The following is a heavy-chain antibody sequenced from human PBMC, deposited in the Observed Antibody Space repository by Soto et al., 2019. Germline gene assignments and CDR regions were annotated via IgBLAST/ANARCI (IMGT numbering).Heavy chain of an antibody. CDR1: GYTFTVYY. D-gene: IGHD2-2*01. CDR2: INAGNGNT. J-gene: IGHJ6*02. CDR3: ARDPSIVLVPAATYYYYYYGMDV. Sequence: ASVKVSCKASGYTFTVYYMHWVRQAPGQRLEWMGWINAGNGNTKYSQKFQGRVTITRDTSASTAYMELSSLRSEDTAVYYCARDPSIVLVPAATYYYYYYGMDVWGQGTTVTVSS. V-gene: IGHV1-3*01.